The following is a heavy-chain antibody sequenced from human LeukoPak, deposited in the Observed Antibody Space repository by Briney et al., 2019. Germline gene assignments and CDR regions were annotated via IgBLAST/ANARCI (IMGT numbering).Heavy chain of an antibody. Sequence: GGSLRLSCATSGFTFSSYVMSWVRQAPGKGLEWVSVISGSGDSTYYADSVKGRFTISRDNSKNTLYLQMDSLRAEDTAVYYCARGDRNSGWSVWGQGTLVTVSS. CDR2: ISGSGDST. J-gene: IGHJ4*02. CDR3: ARGDRNSGWSV. V-gene: IGHV3-23*01. D-gene: IGHD5-12*01. CDR1: GFTFSSYV.